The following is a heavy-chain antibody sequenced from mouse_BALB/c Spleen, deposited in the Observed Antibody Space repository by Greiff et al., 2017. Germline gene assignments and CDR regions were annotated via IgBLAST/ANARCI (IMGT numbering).Heavy chain of an antibody. CDR3: ARVYYGHYYAMDY. D-gene: IGHD2-1*01. Sequence: VQRVESGPGLVAPSQSLSITCTVSGFSLTSYGGHWVRQPPGKGLEWLGVIWAGGSTNYNSALMSRLSISKDNSKSQVFLKMNSLQTDDTAMYYCARVYYGHYYAMDYWGQGTSVTVSS. CDR1: GFSLTSYG. V-gene: IGHV2-9*02. J-gene: IGHJ4*01. CDR2: IWAGGST.